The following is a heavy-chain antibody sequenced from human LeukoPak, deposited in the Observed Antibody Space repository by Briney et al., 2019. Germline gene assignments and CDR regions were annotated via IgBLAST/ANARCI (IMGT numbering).Heavy chain of an antibody. Sequence: ASETLSLTCAVYDGSFSGYYWSWIRQPPGKGLEWIGEINHSGSTNYNPSLKSRVTISLDTSKSQFSLKVRYVTAADTAVYYCARAMSIAARLQTIFDYWGQGTLVTVSS. J-gene: IGHJ4*02. CDR1: DGSFSGYY. CDR3: ARAMSIAARLQTIFDY. V-gene: IGHV4-34*01. CDR2: INHSGST. D-gene: IGHD6-6*01.